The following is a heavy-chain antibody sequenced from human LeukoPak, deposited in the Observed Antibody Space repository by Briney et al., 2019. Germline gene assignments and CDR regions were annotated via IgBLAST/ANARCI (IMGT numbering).Heavy chain of an antibody. V-gene: IGHV3-33*01. J-gene: IGHJ6*02. CDR1: GFTFSSYG. CDR2: IWYDGSNK. CDR3: ARGEYSYGLYYYYYYGMDV. Sequence: GGSLRLSCAASGFTFSSYGMHWVRQAPGKGLEWVAVIWYDGSNKYYADSVKGRFTISRDNSKNTLYLQMNSLRAEDTAVYYCARGEYSYGLYYYYYYGMDVWGQGTTVTVSS. D-gene: IGHD5-18*01.